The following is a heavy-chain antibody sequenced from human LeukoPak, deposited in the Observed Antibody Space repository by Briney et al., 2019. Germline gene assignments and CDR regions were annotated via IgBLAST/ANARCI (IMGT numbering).Heavy chain of an antibody. D-gene: IGHD2-2*01. CDR2: ISASGGSI. V-gene: IGHV3-23*01. CDR3: AKAGIVVVPAALDY. CDR1: GFTFSSSA. Sequence: PGGSLRLSCAASGFTFSSSAMSWVRQVPGKGLEWVSGISASGGSISYADSVRGRFTISRDNSKNTLYVQMNSLRDEDTAVYYCAKAGIVVVPAALDYWGQGTLVTVSS. J-gene: IGHJ4*02.